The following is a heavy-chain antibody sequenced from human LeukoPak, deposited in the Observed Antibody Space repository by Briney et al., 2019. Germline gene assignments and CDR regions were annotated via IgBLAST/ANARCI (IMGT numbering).Heavy chain of an antibody. CDR3: ASRVGSDYYYGMDV. J-gene: IGHJ6*02. Sequence: SETLSLTCTVSGGSVNSGSYYWNWIRQPPGKGLEWIGYIYYSGSTNYNPSLKSRVTISVDTSKNQFSLKLSSVTAADTAVYYCASRVGSDYYYGMDVWGQGTTVTVSS. D-gene: IGHD1-26*01. CDR2: IYYSGST. V-gene: IGHV4-61*01. CDR1: GGSVNSGSYY.